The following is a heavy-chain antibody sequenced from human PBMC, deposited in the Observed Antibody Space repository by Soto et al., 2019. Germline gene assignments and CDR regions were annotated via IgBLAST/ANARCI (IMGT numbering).Heavy chain of an antibody. V-gene: IGHV1-2*02. CDR2: INHNSGDT. Sequence: ASVKVSCKACGYTFTGYYMHWVRQAPGQGLEWMGWINHNSGDTNYAQKFQGRVIMTRDTSISTAYMELSGLRSDDTAVYYCARGFFYDSCPWAAFHICGQGTMVTGSS. CDR1: GYTFTGYY. CDR3: ARGFFYDSCPWAAFHI. J-gene: IGHJ3*02. D-gene: IGHD3-22*01.